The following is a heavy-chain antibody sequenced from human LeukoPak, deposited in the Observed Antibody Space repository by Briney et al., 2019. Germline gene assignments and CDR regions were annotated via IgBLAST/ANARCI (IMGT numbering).Heavy chain of an antibody. CDR2: IYYSGST. J-gene: IGHJ4*02. Sequence: SETLSLTCTVSGGSISSSSYYWGWIRQPPGKGLEWIGSIYYSGSTYYNPSLKSRVTISVDTSKNQFSLKLSSVTAADMAVYYCARQDYYGSGSLIDYWGQGTLVTVSS. CDR1: GGSISSSSYY. V-gene: IGHV4-39*01. D-gene: IGHD3-10*01. CDR3: ARQDYYGSGSLIDY.